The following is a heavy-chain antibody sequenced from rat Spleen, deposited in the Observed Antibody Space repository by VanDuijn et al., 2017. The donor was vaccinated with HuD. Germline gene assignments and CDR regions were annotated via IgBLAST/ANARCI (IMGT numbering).Heavy chain of an antibody. CDR3: ATPGGDYYYDGSYYSYFDY. CDR2: MRYNGDT. D-gene: IGHD1-12*02. V-gene: IGHV2-63*01. Sequence: QVQLKESGPGLVQPSQTLSLTCTVSGFSLIRYNVHWVRQPPGKGLEWMGRMRYNGDTSYNSALKSRLSISRDTSKNQVLLKMNSLQTEDTAMYFCATPGGDYYYDGSYYSYFDYWGQGVMVTVSS. J-gene: IGHJ2*01. CDR1: GFSLIRYN.